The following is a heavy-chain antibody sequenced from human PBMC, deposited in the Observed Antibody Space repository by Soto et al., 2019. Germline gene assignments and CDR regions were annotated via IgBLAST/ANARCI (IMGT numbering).Heavy chain of an antibody. Sequence: WTWIRQHPGTGLEWIGYNYYSGSTYYNPSLKSRVTISVDTSKNQFSLKLSSVTAADTAVYYCASSVFPWGQGTLVTVSS. V-gene: IGHV4-31*02. J-gene: IGHJ5*02. CDR2: NYYSGST. CDR3: ASSVFP. D-gene: IGHD6-19*01.